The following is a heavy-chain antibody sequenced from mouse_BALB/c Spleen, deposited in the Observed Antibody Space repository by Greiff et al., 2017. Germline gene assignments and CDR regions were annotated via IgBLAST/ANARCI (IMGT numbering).Heavy chain of an antibody. Sequence: DVQLVESGGGLVKPGGSLKLSCAASGFTFSSYTMSWVRQTPEKRLEWVATISSGGSYTYYPDSVKGRFTISRDNAKNTLYLQMSSLKSEDTAMYYCTRDDYGSSSFAYWGQGTLVTVSA. J-gene: IGHJ3*01. V-gene: IGHV5-6-4*01. CDR3: TRDDYGSSSFAY. CDR1: GFTFSSYT. CDR2: ISSGGSYT. D-gene: IGHD1-1*01.